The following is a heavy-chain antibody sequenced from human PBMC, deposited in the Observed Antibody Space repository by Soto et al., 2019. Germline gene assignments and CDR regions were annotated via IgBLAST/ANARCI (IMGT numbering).Heavy chain of an antibody. Sequence: ASVKVSSKASGYTIFNHGIAWVRLAPGQGIEWMGWISTDNGNTRYARKFQGRVTMTTDTSTTTAYRQLGSRRSDDTAVYYCAGGSVLGGSEDSGMDVWGQGTTVTAP. V-gene: IGHV1-18*01. CDR3: AGGSVLGGSEDSGMDV. CDR1: GYTIFNHG. CDR2: ISTDNGNT. D-gene: IGHD1-26*01. J-gene: IGHJ6*02.